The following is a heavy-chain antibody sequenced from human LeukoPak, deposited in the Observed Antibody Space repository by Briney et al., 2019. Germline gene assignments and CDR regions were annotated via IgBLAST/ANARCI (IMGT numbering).Heavy chain of an antibody. D-gene: IGHD5-18*01. CDR3: AKVRAYSYGYNYFDY. V-gene: IGHV3-23*01. CDR1: GFTFSSYA. CDR2: ISGSGGST. Sequence: QPRGSLRLSCAASGFTFSSYAMSWVRQAPVKGLEWVSAISGSGGSTYYADSVKGRFTISRDNSKNTLYLQMNSLRAEDTAVYYCAKVRAYSYGYNYFDYWGQGTLVTVSS. J-gene: IGHJ4*02.